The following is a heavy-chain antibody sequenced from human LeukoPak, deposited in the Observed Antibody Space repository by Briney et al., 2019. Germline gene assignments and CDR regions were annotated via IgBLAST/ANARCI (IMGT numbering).Heavy chain of an antibody. CDR2: IYPGDSDT. CDR1: GFSFSNYW. V-gene: IGHV5-51*01. Sequence: GESLKMSCEGSGFSFSNYWIAWVRQMPGRGLECMGIIYPGDSDTRYSPSFQGQVTISADKSTNTAYLQWGSLKASDTAMYYCARQPTTLYYGMDVWGQGTTVTVSS. CDR3: ARQPTTLYYGMDV. D-gene: IGHD1-26*01. J-gene: IGHJ6*02.